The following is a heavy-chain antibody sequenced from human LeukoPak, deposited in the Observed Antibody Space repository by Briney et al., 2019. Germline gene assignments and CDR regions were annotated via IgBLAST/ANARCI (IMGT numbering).Heavy chain of an antibody. D-gene: IGHD6-13*01. CDR3: ARDLGQQLVLAFDY. J-gene: IGHJ4*02. V-gene: IGHV3-74*01. Sequence: GGSLRLSCAASGSTFSSYWMHWVRQAPGKGLVWVSRINSDGSSTSYADSVKGRFTISRDNAKNTMYLQMNSLRAEDTAVYYCARDLGQQLVLAFDYWGQGTLVTVSS. CDR2: INSDGSST. CDR1: GSTFSSYW.